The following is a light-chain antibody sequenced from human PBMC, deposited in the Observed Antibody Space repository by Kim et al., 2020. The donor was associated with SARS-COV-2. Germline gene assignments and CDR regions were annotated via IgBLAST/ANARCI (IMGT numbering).Light chain of an antibody. CDR1: SLRNYY. CDR3: NSRDTSGSHRI. CDR2: GKN. J-gene: IGLJ2*01. V-gene: IGLV3-19*01. Sequence: AVGQTVRITCQGDSLRNYYASWYQQKPGQAPVLVVYGKNNRPSGIPDRFSGSYSGNTASLTITGAQAEDEADYFCNSRDTSGSHRIFGGGTSLTVL.